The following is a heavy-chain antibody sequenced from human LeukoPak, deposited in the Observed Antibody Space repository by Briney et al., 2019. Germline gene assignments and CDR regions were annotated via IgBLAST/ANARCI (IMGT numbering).Heavy chain of an antibody. Sequence: ASVKVSCKASGYTFAKYAIHWVRQAPGQRLEWMGWINAGNGDTRYSQKFQGGVTLTRDTSASTAYMELSSLRSEDTAVYYCARVSAGSWRSYYFDYWGQGTLVTVSS. CDR3: ARVSAGSWRSYYFDY. V-gene: IGHV1-3*01. CDR1: GYTFAKYA. CDR2: INAGNGDT. J-gene: IGHJ4*02. D-gene: IGHD2-15*01.